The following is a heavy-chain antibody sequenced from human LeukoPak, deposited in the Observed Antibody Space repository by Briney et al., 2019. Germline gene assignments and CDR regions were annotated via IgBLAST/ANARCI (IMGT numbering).Heavy chain of an antibody. CDR1: GGSISSGGYF. CDR2: IYHSGST. V-gene: IGHV4-30-2*01. J-gene: IGHJ3*02. Sequence: SQTLSLTCTVSGGSISSGGYFWTWIRQPPGKGLEWIGYIYHSGSTYYNPSLKSRVTISVDRSKNQFSLKLSSVTAADTAMYYCARDIPRDQVPNNAFDMWGQGTMVTVSS. D-gene: IGHD5-24*01. CDR3: ARDIPRDQVPNNAFDM.